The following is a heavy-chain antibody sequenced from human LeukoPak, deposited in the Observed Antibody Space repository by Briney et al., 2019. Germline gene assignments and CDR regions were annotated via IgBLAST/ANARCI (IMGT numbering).Heavy chain of an antibody. J-gene: IGHJ4*02. V-gene: IGHV4-59*01. CDR3: ARDVVRGAKARYFDY. D-gene: IGHD3-10*01. CDR2: IYYSGST. CDR1: SGSISSYY. Sequence: PSETLSLTCTVSSGSISSYYWSWIRQPPGKGLEWIGYIYYSGSTNYNPSLKSRVTISVDTSKNQFSLKLSSVTAADTAVYYCARDVVRGAKARYFDYWGQGTLVTVSS.